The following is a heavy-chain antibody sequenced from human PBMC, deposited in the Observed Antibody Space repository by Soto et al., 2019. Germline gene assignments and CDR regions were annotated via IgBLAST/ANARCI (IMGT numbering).Heavy chain of an antibody. CDR2: ISGSGGST. J-gene: IGHJ4*02. D-gene: IGHD3-22*01. Sequence: GGSLRLSWAASGFTFSSYAMSWVRQAPGKGLEWVSAISGSGGSTYYADSVKGRFTISRDNSKNTLYLQMNSLRAEDTAVYYCAKDHEGYDSSGYYLIDYWGQGTLVTVSS. V-gene: IGHV3-23*01. CDR1: GFTFSSYA. CDR3: AKDHEGYDSSGYYLIDY.